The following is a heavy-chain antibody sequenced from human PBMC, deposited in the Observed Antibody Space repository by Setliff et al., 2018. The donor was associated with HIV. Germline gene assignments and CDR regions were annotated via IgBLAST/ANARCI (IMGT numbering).Heavy chain of an antibody. CDR1: GYPFTKYE. CDR3: ARRGEERNMITGALDV. V-gene: IGHV1-8*01. D-gene: IGHD3-16*01. J-gene: IGHJ3*01. Sequence: ASVKVSCKASGYPFTKYEINWVRQAPGQGLEWLGWVSPSIGNSDFAQKFKGGISLTTDTSIRTAYMELRGLKSDDTAVYFCARRGEERNMITGALDVWGQGSLVTVSS. CDR2: VSPSIGNS.